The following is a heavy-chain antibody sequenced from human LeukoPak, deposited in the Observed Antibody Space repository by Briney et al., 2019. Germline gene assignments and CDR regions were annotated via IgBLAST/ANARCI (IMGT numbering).Heavy chain of an antibody. J-gene: IGHJ4*02. D-gene: IGHD3-22*01. CDR1: GYTFTSYG. CDR3: ARGGLYYYDSSGFDY. CDR2: ISAYNGNT. Sequence: ASVKVSCKASGYTFTSYGISWVRQAPGQGLEWMGWISAYNGNTNYAQTLQGRVTMTTDTSTSTAYMELRSLRSDDTAVYYCARGGLYYYDSSGFDYWGQGTLVTVSS. V-gene: IGHV1-18*01.